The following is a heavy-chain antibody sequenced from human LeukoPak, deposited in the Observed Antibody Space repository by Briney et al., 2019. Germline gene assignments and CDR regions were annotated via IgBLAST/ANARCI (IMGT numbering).Heavy chain of an antibody. CDR1: GGSIRSYN. J-gene: IGHJ6*03. CDR3: ARQDALGKFPPPYYLDV. Sequence: SETLSLTCAVSGGSIRSYNWNWIRQPPGKGLEWIGYISETGSTNYNSSLENRVTLSLDTSKSQISLNLRSATVADTAVYYCARQDALGKFPPPYYLDVWGKGTTVFVS. D-gene: IGHD1-26*01. V-gene: IGHV4-59*08. CDR2: ISETGST.